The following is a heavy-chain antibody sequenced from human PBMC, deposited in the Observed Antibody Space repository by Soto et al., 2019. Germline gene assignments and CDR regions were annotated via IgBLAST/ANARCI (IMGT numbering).Heavy chain of an antibody. Sequence: QVQLVESGGGVVQPGRSLRLSCAASGFTFISYAMHWVRQAPGKGLEWVAVISFDGSTEYYADSVKGRFTISRDNSKNTVYLQMNSRRSEDTAVYYCARSRHGSGSYTHFYYGLDVCGQGTTVTVSS. CDR3: ARSRHGSGSYTHFYYGLDV. CDR1: GFTFISYA. D-gene: IGHD3-10*01. CDR2: ISFDGSTE. V-gene: IGHV3-30-3*01. J-gene: IGHJ6*02.